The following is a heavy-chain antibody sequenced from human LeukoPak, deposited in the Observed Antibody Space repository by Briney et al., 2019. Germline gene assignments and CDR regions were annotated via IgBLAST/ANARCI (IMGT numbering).Heavy chain of an antibody. CDR1: GGSISSGSYY. CDR3: ASSSGYNSY. J-gene: IGHJ4*02. Sequence: SQTLCLTCTVSGGSISSGSYYWSWIRQPAGKGLEWIGRIYTSGSTNYNPSLKSRVTISVDTSKNQFSLKLSSVTAADTAVYYCASSSGYNSYWGQGTLVTVSS. CDR2: IYTSGST. V-gene: IGHV4-61*02. D-gene: IGHD3-22*01.